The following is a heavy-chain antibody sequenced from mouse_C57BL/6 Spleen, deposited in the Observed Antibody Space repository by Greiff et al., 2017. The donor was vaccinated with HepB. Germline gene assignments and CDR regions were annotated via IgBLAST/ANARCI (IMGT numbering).Heavy chain of an antibody. D-gene: IGHD1-1*01. CDR3: ERSSYYGSSYVDAMDY. V-gene: IGHV1-80*01. Sequence: VQLQQSGAELVKPGASVKISCKASGYAFSSYWMNWVKQRPGKGLEWIGQIYPGDGDTNYNGKFKGKATLTADKSSSTAYMQLSSLTSEDSAVYFCERSSYYGSSYVDAMDYWGQGTSVTVSS. J-gene: IGHJ4*01. CDR2: IYPGDGDT. CDR1: GYAFSSYW.